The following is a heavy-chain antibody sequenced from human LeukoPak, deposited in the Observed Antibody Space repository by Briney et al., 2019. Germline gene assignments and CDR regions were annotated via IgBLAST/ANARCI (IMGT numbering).Heavy chain of an antibody. CDR3: ARNFYDYVWGSYPRGFDP. CDR2: INPNSGGT. J-gene: IGHJ5*02. V-gene: IGHV1-2*02. CDR1: GYTFTGYY. Sequence: ASVKVSCKASGYTFTGYYMHWVRQAPGQGLEWMGWINPNSGGTNYAQKFQGRVTTTRDTSISTAYMELSRLRSDDTAVYYCARNFYDYVWGSYPRGFDPWGQGTLVTVSS. D-gene: IGHD3-16*02.